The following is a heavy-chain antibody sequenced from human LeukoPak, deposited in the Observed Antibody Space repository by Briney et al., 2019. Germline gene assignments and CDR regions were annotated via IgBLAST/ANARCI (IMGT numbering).Heavy chain of an antibody. Sequence: GGSLRLSCAASGFTFTTYGMNWLRQAPGKGLEWVSYLSGRSDSIYYAESVKGRFTISRDNAKNSLYLQMNSLRDEDTAVCYCARDFRYRDSSGYYSFDYWGQGTLVTVSS. J-gene: IGHJ4*02. CDR1: GFTFTTYG. CDR3: ARDFRYRDSSGYYSFDY. D-gene: IGHD3-22*01. V-gene: IGHV3-48*02. CDR2: LSGRSDSI.